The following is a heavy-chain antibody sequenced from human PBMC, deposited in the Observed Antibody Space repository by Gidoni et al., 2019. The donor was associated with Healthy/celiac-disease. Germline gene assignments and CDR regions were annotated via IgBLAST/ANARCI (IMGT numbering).Heavy chain of an antibody. Sequence: QVQLQESGPGLVKPSQTLSLTCTVSGGAISSGGYYWSWIRQHPGKGLEWIGYIYYSGSTYYNPSLKSRVTISVDTSKNQFSLKLSSVTAADTAVYYCARGPLPRDGYNSGPFDYWGQGTLVTVSS. J-gene: IGHJ4*02. CDR2: IYYSGST. D-gene: IGHD5-12*01. V-gene: IGHV4-31*03. CDR1: GGAISSGGYY. CDR3: ARGPLPRDGYNSGPFDY.